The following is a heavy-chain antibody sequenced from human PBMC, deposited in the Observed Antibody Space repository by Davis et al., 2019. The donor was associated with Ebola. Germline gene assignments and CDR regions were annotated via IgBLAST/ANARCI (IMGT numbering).Heavy chain of an antibody. V-gene: IGHV3-7*03. CDR3: AGPAVVVAASGY. CDR2: INQDGKQK. Sequence: GESLKISCVTSGFIFSNYWVSWVRQAPGKGLEWVANINQDGKQKFYVDSVEGRFTISRDNAKNSLHLQMNNLRADDMAVYYCAGPAVVVAASGYWGQGTLVTVSS. D-gene: IGHD2-15*01. J-gene: IGHJ4*02. CDR1: GFIFSNYW.